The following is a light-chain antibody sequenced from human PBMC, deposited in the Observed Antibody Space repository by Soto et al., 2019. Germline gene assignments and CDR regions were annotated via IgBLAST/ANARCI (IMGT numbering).Light chain of an antibody. V-gene: IGKV3-20*01. J-gene: IGKJ2*01. Sequence: EIVLTQSPGTLSLSPGERATLSCRASQSVSSSYFAWYQQKPGQAPRLLIYGASGRATGIPDRFSGSGSGTDFTLTISRLEPEDFAVSYCQQYGSSPMYTFGQGTKLEIK. CDR2: GAS. CDR1: QSVSSSY. CDR3: QQYGSSPMYT.